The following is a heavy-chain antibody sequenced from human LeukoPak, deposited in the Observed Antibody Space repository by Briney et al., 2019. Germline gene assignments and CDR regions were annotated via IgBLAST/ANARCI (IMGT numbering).Heavy chain of an antibody. J-gene: IGHJ4*02. CDR3: ARGPYDDILTGFPY. Sequence: SETLSLTCTVSGGSISSNFWSWIRQPPGKGLEWIGYLYYGGNTVYNPSLKSRVTISVDTSKNQFSLKLSSVTAADTAVYYRARGPYDDILTGFPYWGQGTLVTVSS. CDR2: LYYGGNT. CDR1: GGSISSNF. D-gene: IGHD3-9*01. V-gene: IGHV4-59*01.